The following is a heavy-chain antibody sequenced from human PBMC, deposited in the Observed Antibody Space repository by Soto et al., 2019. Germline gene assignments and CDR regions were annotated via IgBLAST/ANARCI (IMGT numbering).Heavy chain of an antibody. CDR2: ISYDGSKK. Sequence: GGSLRLSCAASGFTFSSYAMHWVRQAPGKGLEWVAVISYDGSKKYYADSVKGRFTMSRDNSENTLYLQMNSLRAEDTAVYYCVRDKLNTVVALGGMDVWGQGTTVTVSS. D-gene: IGHD3-22*01. CDR3: VRDKLNTVVALGGMDV. CDR1: GFTFSSYA. J-gene: IGHJ6*02. V-gene: IGHV3-30-3*01.